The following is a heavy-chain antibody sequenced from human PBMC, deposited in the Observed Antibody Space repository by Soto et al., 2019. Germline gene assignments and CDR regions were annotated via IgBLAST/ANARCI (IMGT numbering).Heavy chain of an antibody. CDR3: ASQRDGYSIDY. CDR1: GDSITNTTYY. CDR2: VYKSGST. D-gene: IGHD4-4*01. J-gene: IGHJ4*02. V-gene: IGHV4-39*01. Sequence: SETLSLTCSVSGDSITNTTYYWDWIRQPPGKGLEWLGSVYKSGSTYYNPSLKSRVTVSVDTAKNQFSLELDSVTAADTAVYYCASQRDGYSIDYWGQGSLVTVSS.